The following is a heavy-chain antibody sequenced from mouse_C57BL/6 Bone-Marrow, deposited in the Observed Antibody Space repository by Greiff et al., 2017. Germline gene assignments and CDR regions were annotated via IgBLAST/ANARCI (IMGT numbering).Heavy chain of an antibody. CDR2: INPNNGGT. V-gene: IGHV1-18*01. CDR3: ARRNYCGSSSYYFDY. J-gene: IGHJ2*01. D-gene: IGHD1-1*01. CDR1: GYTFTDYN. Sequence: VQLQQSGPELVKPGASVKIPCKASGYTFTDYNMDWVKQSHGKSLEWIGDINPNNGGTIYNQKFKGKATLTVDKSSSTAYMELRSLTSEDTAVYYCARRNYCGSSSYYFDYWGQGTTLTVSS.